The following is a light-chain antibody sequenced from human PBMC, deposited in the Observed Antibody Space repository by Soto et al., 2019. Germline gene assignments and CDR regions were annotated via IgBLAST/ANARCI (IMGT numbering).Light chain of an antibody. V-gene: IGKV3-20*01. CDR2: DAS. CDR3: QQYGSSPWT. J-gene: IGKJ1*01. CDR1: QSFSSSY. Sequence: EIVLTQSPGTLSLSPGDRATLSCRASQSFSSSYLAWYQQKPGQAPRLLIYDASSRATGIPDRFSGSGSGTDFTLTISRLEPEDLAVYYCQQYGSSPWTFGQGTKVEIK.